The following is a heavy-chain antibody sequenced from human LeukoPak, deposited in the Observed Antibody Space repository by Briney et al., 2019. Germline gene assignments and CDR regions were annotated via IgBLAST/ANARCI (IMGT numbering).Heavy chain of an antibody. CDR2: IIPIFGTA. Sequence: SVKVSCKASGGTFSSYAISWVRQAPGQGLEWMGGIIPIFGTANYAQKFQGRVTITADEFTSTAYMELSSLRSEDTAVYYCARGRGYCSSTSCSDAFDIWGQGTMVTVSS. CDR1: GGTFSSYA. D-gene: IGHD2-2*01. V-gene: IGHV1-69*13. J-gene: IGHJ3*02. CDR3: ARGRGYCSSTSCSDAFDI.